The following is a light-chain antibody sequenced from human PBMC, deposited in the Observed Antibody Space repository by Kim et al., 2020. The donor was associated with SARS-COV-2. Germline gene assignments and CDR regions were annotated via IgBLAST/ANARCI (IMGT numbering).Light chain of an antibody. CDR3: QQYGSSPPYT. CDR1: QSVNNNY. V-gene: IGKV3-20*01. J-gene: IGKJ2*01. CDR2: GAS. Sequence: EIVLTQSPGTLSLSPGERATLSCRASQSVNNNYLAWYQHKPGQAPRLLIYGASSRATGFPDRFSGSGSGTDFTLSISRMEPEDSAVYYCQQYGSSPPYTFGQGTKLEI.